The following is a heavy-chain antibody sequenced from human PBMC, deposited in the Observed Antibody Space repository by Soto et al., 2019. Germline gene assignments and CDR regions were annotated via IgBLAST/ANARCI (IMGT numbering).Heavy chain of an antibody. J-gene: IGHJ6*02. CDR3: AKGNGIQLWLAYYYGMDV. Sequence: QVQLVESGGGVVQPGRSLRLSCAASGFTFSSYGMHWVRQAPGKGLEWVAVISYDGSNKYYADSVKGRFTISRDNSKNTLYLQMNSLRAEDTAVYYCAKGNGIQLWLAYYYGMDVWGQGTTVTGSS. CDR2: ISYDGSNK. CDR1: GFTFSSYG. V-gene: IGHV3-30*18. D-gene: IGHD5-18*01.